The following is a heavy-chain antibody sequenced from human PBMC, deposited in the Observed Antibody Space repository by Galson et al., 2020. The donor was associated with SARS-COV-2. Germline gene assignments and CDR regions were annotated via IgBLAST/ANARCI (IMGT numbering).Heavy chain of an antibody. Sequence: SETLSLTCTVSGGSITSDGSYWSWIRQHPGKGLEWIGYIFYSGFTYYNPSLRSRVTMSLDTSKNPFSLKLNSVTAADTAVYSCASGLGGDDWGEGTLVTVSS. CDR2: IFYSGFT. CDR3: ASGLGGDD. CDR1: GGSITSDGSY. D-gene: IGHD1-26*01. J-gene: IGHJ4*02. V-gene: IGHV4-31*03.